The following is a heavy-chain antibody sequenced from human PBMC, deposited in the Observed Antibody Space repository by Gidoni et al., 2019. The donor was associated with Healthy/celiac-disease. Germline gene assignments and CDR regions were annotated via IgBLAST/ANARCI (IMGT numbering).Heavy chain of an antibody. V-gene: IGHV4-34*01. D-gene: IGHD3-16*02. CDR2: INHSGST. J-gene: IGHJ3*02. Sequence: QVQLQQWGAGLLKPSETLSLTCAVYGGSFSGYYWSWIRQPPGKGLEWIGEINHSGSTNYNPSLKSRVTISVDTSKNQFSLKLSSVTAADTAVYYCARLNLPYDYIWGSYRPYAFDIWGQGTMVTVSS. CDR3: ARLNLPYDYIWGSYRPYAFDI. CDR1: GGSFSGYY.